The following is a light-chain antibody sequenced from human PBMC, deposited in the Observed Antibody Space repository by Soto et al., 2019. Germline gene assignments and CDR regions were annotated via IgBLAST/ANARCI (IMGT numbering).Light chain of an antibody. CDR3: GTWDSSLSGVV. J-gene: IGLJ2*01. V-gene: IGLV1-51*01. Sequence: QSVLTQPPSVSAAPGQKVTISCSGSSSNIGNNYVSWYQQLPGTAPKLLIYHNNKRPSGIPDRFSGSKSGTSATLGITGLQTGDEADYYCGTWDSSLSGVVFGGGTKVTVL. CDR1: SSNIGNNY. CDR2: HNN.